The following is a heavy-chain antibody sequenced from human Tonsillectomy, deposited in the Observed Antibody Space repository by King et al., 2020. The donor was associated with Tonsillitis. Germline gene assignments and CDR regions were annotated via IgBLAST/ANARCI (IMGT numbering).Heavy chain of an antibody. Sequence: VQLVESGAEVKKPGESLRISCKGSGYSFTSYGITWVRQMPGKGLEWMGRIDPSYSSTNYSPSFQGHVTISADKSITTAYLQWSSLKASDTAMYYCARQTGRYYYDSSGDYWGQGTLVTVSP. CDR2: IDPSYSST. J-gene: IGHJ4*02. V-gene: IGHV5-10-1*03. D-gene: IGHD3-22*01. CDR1: GYSFTSYG. CDR3: ARQTGRYYYDSSGDY.